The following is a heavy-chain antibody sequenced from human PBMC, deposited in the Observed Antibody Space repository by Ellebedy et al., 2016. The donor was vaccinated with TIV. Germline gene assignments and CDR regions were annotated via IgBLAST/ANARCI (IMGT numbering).Heavy chain of an antibody. CDR2: IDPSDSYT. D-gene: IGHD2-2*01. Sequence: GESLKISCKGSGYRFISYWISWVRQMPGKGLEWMGRIDPSDSYTNYSPSFQGHVTISADKSISTAYLQWSSLKASDTAMYYCARHEGYCISTSCYGGFWFDPWGQGTLVTVSS. CDR3: ARHEGYCISTSCYGGFWFDP. CDR1: GYRFISYW. J-gene: IGHJ5*02. V-gene: IGHV5-10-1*01.